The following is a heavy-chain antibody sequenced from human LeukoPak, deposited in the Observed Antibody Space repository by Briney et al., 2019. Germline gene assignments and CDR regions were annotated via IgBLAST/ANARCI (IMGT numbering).Heavy chain of an antibody. J-gene: IGHJ3*02. CDR2: IWYDGSKK. Sequence: GGALRLSCAASGFTFSSYGMHWVRQAPGKGLEWVAVIWYDGSKKYYVDSVKGRFTISRDNSKNTLSLQMNSLRAEDTAVYYCAREGYSSSRDAFDIWGQGTMVTVSS. V-gene: IGHV3-33*01. CDR1: GFTFSSYG. CDR3: AREGYSSSRDAFDI. D-gene: IGHD6-13*01.